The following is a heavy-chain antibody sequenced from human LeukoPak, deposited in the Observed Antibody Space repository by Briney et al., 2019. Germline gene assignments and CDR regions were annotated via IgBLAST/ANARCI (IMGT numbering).Heavy chain of an antibody. Sequence: PSETLSLTCSVSGGSINSSTYLWGWIRQPPGKGLEWIGSLYYNGNTYYNPSLRSRVTISVDTSKNHFSLRLSSVTAADTAVYYCAREPYCSSPNCAGAVFDYWGQGTLVTVSS. V-gene: IGHV4-39*07. CDR1: GGSINSSTYL. J-gene: IGHJ4*02. CDR2: LYYNGNT. CDR3: AREPYCSSPNCAGAVFDY. D-gene: IGHD2-2*01.